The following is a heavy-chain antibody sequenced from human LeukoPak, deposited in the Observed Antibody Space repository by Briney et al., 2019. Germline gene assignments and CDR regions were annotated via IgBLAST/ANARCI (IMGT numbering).Heavy chain of an antibody. CDR2: ISAYNGNT. V-gene: IGHV1-18*01. J-gene: IGHJ4*02. Sequence: ASVKVSCKASGYTFTSYGITWVRQAPGQGLEWMGWISAYNGNTNYAQKLQGRVTMTTDTSTSTAYMELRSLRSDDTAVYYCAREIPGYYDSYYFDYWGQGTLVTVSS. CDR1: GYTFTSYG. CDR3: AREIPGYYDSYYFDY. D-gene: IGHD3-22*01.